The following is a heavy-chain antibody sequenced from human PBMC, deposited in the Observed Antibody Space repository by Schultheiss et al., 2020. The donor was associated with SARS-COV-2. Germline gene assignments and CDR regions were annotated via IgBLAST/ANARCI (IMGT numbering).Heavy chain of an antibody. CDR3: AGIGVIVVARDAFDI. Sequence: GGSLRLSCAASGFSFNTYAMHWVRQAPGKGLEWVGIIWYDGSQKYFADSVKGRFTISRDSRKNTLYLQMNSLRAEDTAVYYCAGIGVIVVARDAFDIWGQGTMVTVSS. D-gene: IGHD3-22*01. V-gene: IGHV3-30*02. J-gene: IGHJ3*02. CDR1: GFSFNTYA. CDR2: IWYDGSQK.